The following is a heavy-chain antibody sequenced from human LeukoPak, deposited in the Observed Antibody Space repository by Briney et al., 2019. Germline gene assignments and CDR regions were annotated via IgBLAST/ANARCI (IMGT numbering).Heavy chain of an antibody. V-gene: IGHV4-39*07. CDR3: ASRNDYGDYEGDY. CDR2: IYYSGST. J-gene: IGHJ4*02. CDR1: GGSISSSSYY. Sequence: PSETLSLTCTVSGGSISSSSYYWGWIRQPPGKGLEWIGSIYYSGSTYYNPSLKSRVTISVDTSKNQFSLKLSSVTAADTAVYYCASRNDYGDYEGDYWGQGTLVTVSS. D-gene: IGHD4-17*01.